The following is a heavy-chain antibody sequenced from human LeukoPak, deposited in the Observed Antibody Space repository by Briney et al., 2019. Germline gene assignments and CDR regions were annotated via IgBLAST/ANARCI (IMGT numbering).Heavy chain of an antibody. CDR3: ARDRSYDSSGYYNFDY. CDR2: IYRCGST. Sequence: PETLSHTCTVSGGSICAYYWSWIRPPAGKGLEWIGRIYRCGSTNYNPSLGSRVTMSVDTSKNQLSLRLKAVTAADTAVYYCARDRSYDSSGYYNFDYWRQGTLVTVSS. CDR1: GGSICAYY. J-gene: IGHJ4*02. D-gene: IGHD3-22*01. V-gene: IGHV4-4*07.